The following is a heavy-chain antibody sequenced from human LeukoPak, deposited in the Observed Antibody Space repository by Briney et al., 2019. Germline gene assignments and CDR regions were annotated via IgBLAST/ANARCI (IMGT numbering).Heavy chain of an antibody. Sequence: SQALSLTCAISGDSVSNNTAAWNWIRQSPSRGLEWLGRTCYRSKWYNDYAVSVKSRIIINPDTSNNQFSLQVNAVTPEDTAVYYCARDLFSSGWYALDYWGQGILVTVSS. D-gene: IGHD6-19*01. CDR1: GDSVSNNTAA. CDR2: TCYRSKWYN. CDR3: ARDLFSSGWYALDY. V-gene: IGHV6-1*01. J-gene: IGHJ4*02.